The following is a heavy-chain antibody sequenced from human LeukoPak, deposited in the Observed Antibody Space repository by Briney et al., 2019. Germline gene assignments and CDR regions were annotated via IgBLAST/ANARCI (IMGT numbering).Heavy chain of an antibody. CDR3: ATPVVVVAAGRRAFDI. CDR2: TKQDGSEK. CDR1: GFTFSSYW. J-gene: IGHJ3*02. Sequence: PGGSLRLSCAASGFTFSSYWMSWVRQAPGKGLEWVANTKQDGSEKYYVGSVKGRFTISRDNAKNSLYLQMNSLRAEDTAVYYCATPVVVVAAGRRAFDIWGQGTMVTVSS. D-gene: IGHD2-15*01. V-gene: IGHV3-7*01.